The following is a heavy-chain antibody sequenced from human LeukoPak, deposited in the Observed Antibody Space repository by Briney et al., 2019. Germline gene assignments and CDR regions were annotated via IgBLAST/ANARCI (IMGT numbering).Heavy chain of an antibody. CDR3: ARGVAAAGTRHFNWFDH. CDR1: GYTFTVYY. Sequence: ASVKVSYKASGYTFTVYYMHWVRQAPGQGLEWMGWINPNRGGTNYAQKFQGRVTMTRDTSISTAYMELSRLRSDDTAVYYCARGVAAAGTRHFNWFDHWGQGTLVTVSS. CDR2: INPNRGGT. J-gene: IGHJ5*02. D-gene: IGHD6-13*01. V-gene: IGHV1-2*02.